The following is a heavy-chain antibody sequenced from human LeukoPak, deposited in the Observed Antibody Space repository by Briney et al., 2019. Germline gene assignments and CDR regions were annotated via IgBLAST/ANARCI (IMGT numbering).Heavy chain of an antibody. CDR1: GFTFSSDS. CDR2: ISSSSSYI. D-gene: IGHD2-2*01. CDR3: ARDPGGVVPEALDC. V-gene: IGHV3-21*01. Sequence: PGGSLRLSCAASGFTFSSDSLNWVRQAPGKGLEWVSSISSSSSYIYYTDSVKGRFTISRDNAKNSLYLQMNSLRAEDTAVYYWARDPGGVVPEALDCWGQGTLVTVPS. J-gene: IGHJ4*02.